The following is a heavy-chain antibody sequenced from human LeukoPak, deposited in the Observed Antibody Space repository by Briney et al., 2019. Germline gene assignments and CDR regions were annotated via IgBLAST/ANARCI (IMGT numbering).Heavy chain of an antibody. Sequence: PSETLSLTCAVYGGSFSGYYWSWIRQPPGKGLEWIGEINHSGSTNYNPSLKSRVTISVDTSKNQFSLNLSSVTAADTAIYFCARTPTGFPNWFDSWGRGTPVTVSS. V-gene: IGHV4-34*01. CDR1: GGSFSGYY. CDR3: ARTPTGFPNWFDS. D-gene: IGHD3-9*01. J-gene: IGHJ5*01. CDR2: INHSGST.